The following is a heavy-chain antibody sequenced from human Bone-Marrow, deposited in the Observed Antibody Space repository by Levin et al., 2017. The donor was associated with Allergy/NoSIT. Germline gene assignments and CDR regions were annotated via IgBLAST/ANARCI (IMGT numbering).Heavy chain of an antibody. V-gene: IGHV1-58*01. CDR3: AAGSQCTNGVCYTVWKGMDV. J-gene: IGHJ6*02. D-gene: IGHD2-8*01. CDR2: IVVGSGNT. Sequence: ASVKVSCKASGFTFTSSAVQWVRQARGQRLEWIGWIVVGSGNTNYAQKFQERVTITRDMSTSTAYMELSSLRSEDTAVYYCAAGSQCTNGVCYTVWKGMDVWGQGTTVTVSS. CDR1: GFTFTSSA.